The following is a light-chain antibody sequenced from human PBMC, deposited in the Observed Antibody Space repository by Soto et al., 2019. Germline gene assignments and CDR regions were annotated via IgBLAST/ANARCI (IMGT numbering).Light chain of an antibody. Sequence: EIVLTQSPGTLSLSPGERATLSCRASQSVSSSNLAWYQQIPGQAPRLLIYGASSRATGIPDRFSGSGSGTDFTLTISRLELEDFAVYYCQQYGNSRLTFGGGTKVDI. CDR1: QSVSSSN. CDR2: GAS. J-gene: IGKJ4*01. V-gene: IGKV3-20*01. CDR3: QQYGNSRLT.